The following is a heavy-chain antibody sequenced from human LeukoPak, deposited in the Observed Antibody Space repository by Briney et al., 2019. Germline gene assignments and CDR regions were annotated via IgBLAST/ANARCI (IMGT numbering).Heavy chain of an antibody. CDR1: GGSISSSSYY. J-gene: IGHJ4*02. D-gene: IGHD3-9*01. V-gene: IGHV4-39*07. Sequence: SETLSLTCTVSGGSISSSSYYWGWIRQPPGKGLEWIGSIYHSGSTYYNPSLKSRVTISVDTSKNQFSLKLSSVTAADTAVYYCARVLRYFDYWGQGTLVTVSS. CDR2: IYHSGST. CDR3: ARVLRYFDY.